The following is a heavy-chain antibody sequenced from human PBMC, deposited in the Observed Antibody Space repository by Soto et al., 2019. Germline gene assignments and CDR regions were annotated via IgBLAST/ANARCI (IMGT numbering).Heavy chain of an antibody. CDR1: GFTVSSNY. CDR2: IYSGGST. D-gene: IGHD3-3*01. Sequence: LRLSCAASGFTVSSNYMSWVRQAPGKGLEWVSVIYSGGSTYYADSVKGRFTISRHNSKNTLYLQMNSLRAEDTAVYYCARAEFWSGDVPYYFYMDVWGKGTTVTVSS. V-gene: IGHV3-53*04. CDR3: ARAEFWSGDVPYYFYMDV. J-gene: IGHJ6*03.